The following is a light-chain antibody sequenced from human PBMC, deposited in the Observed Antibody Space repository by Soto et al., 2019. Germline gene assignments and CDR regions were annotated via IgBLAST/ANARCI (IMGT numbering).Light chain of an antibody. CDR2: GAS. J-gene: IGKJ1*01. CDR1: QSVDIN. Sequence: EIVLTQSPATPSVSPGASVTHSCKASQSVDINLAWYQQKPGQAPRLLVYGASTRATDMPGRFSGRGSGTDFTLTISSLQSDDSAVYYCKQYRNWPRTFGQGTKVDIK. CDR3: KQYRNWPRT. V-gene: IGKV3-15*01.